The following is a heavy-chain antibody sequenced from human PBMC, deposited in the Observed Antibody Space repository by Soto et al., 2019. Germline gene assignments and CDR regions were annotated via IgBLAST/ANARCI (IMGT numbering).Heavy chain of an antibody. J-gene: IGHJ6*02. D-gene: IGHD6-13*01. V-gene: IGHV3-11*01. Sequence: GGSLRLSCAASGFTFSDYYMSWIRQAPGKGLEWVSYISSSGSTIYYADSVKGRFTISRDNAKNSLYLQMNSLRAEDTAVYYCARGGEYSSSWHAPIEFYGMDVWGQGTMVTVSS. CDR2: ISSSGSTI. CDR3: ARGGEYSSSWHAPIEFYGMDV. CDR1: GFTFSDYY.